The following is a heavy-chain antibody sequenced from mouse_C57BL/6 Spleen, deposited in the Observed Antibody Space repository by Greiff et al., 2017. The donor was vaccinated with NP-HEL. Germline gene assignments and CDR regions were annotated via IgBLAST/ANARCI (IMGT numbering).Heavy chain of an antibody. CDR1: GYTFTSYT. V-gene: IGHV1-4*01. CDR2: INPSSGYT. CDR3: ARGGYGNYLYYFDY. Sequence: VKLQESGAELARPGASVKMSCKASGYTFTSYTMHWVKQRPGQGLEWIGYINPSSGYTKYNQKFKDKATLTADKSSSTAYMQLSSLTSEDAAVYYCARGGYGNYLYYFDYWGQGTTLTVSS. J-gene: IGHJ2*01. D-gene: IGHD2-1*01.